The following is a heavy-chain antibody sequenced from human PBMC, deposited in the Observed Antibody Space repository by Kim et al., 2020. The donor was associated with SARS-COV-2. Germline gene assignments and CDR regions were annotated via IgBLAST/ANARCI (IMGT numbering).Heavy chain of an antibody. J-gene: IGHJ4*02. Sequence: GGSLRLSCAASGFTFSNFAMRWVRQAPGRGLEWVSPISGDGDNTNYADSVKGRFTISRDNSKNTLYLQMNSLRAEDTAVFYCAKDPRHPSRGADWGKGT. CDR3: AKDPRHPSRGAD. CDR2: ISGDGDNT. D-gene: IGHD3-10*01. CDR1: GFTFSNFA. V-gene: IGHV3-23*01.